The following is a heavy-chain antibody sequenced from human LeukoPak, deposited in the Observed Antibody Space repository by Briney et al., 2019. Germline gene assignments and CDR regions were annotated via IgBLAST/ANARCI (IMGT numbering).Heavy chain of an antibody. CDR1: GDSITSSTYY. J-gene: IGHJ2*01. Sequence: PSETLSLTCTVSGDSITSSTYYWGWIRQPPGKGLEWIGSIYYSGSTYYNPSLKSRVRISVDTSMNQFSLKLSSVTASDTAVYYCARRYGTLYWYFDLWGRGTLVTVSS. CDR2: IYYSGST. D-gene: IGHD1-1*01. CDR3: ARRYGTLYWYFDL. V-gene: IGHV4-39*01.